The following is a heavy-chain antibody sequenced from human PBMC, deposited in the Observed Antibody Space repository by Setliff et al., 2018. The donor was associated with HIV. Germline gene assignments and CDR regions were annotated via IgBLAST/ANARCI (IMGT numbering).Heavy chain of an antibody. V-gene: IGHV3-30*02. CDR2: IASDVSKT. J-gene: IGHJ4*02. D-gene: IGHD1-1*01. CDR3: TKDPTPVQLWFFSGYYSES. CDR1: GFTFSHYG. Sequence: GGSLRLSCVVSGFTFSHYGMHWVRQAPGKGLEWVTFIASDVSKTHIADSVKGRFTISGDNSKNTLYLEMSSLRAEDTATYYCTKDPTPVQLWFFSGYYSESWGQGTVVTVSS.